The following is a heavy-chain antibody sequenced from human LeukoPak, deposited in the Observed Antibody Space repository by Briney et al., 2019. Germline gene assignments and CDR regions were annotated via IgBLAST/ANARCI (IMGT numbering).Heavy chain of an antibody. Sequence: PGGSLRLSCAASGFTFSSYAMSWVRQAPGKGLEWVSAISGSGGSTYYADSVKGRFTISRDNSKNTLYLQMNSLRAEDTAVYYCAKEVDITTVYYYYMDVWGKGTTVTVSS. CDR3: AKEVDITTVYYYYMDV. D-gene: IGHD3-22*01. CDR1: GFTFSSYA. CDR2: ISGSGGST. V-gene: IGHV3-23*01. J-gene: IGHJ6*03.